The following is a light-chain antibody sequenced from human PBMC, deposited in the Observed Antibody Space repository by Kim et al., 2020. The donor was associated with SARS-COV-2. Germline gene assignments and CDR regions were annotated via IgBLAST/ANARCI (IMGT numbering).Light chain of an antibody. J-gene: IGKJ5*01. CDR3: QQVNSYPIT. Sequence: ASVGSRVTIPCRASQDISSYIVWYQQKPGKAPKVLIYAASTLQGGVPSRFSGSGSGTDFSLTINSLQPEDFATYYCQQVNSYPITFGQGTRLEIK. V-gene: IGKV1-9*01. CDR1: QDISSY. CDR2: AAS.